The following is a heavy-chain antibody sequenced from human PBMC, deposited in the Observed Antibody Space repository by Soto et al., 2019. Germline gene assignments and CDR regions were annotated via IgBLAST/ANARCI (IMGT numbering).Heavy chain of an antibody. D-gene: IGHD1-1*01. CDR3: ARARGNDWYEDY. CDR2: ITPISTFI. J-gene: IGHJ4*02. V-gene: IGHV3-21*06. CDR1: GFTFSSYS. Sequence: EVQLVESGGGLVKPGGSLRLSCAASGFTFSSYSFNWVRQAPGKGLEWVSIITPISTFISYADSVRGRFTISRDNAKNSLYLQMDSLGAGDTAVYYCARARGNDWYEDYWGQGTLVTVSS.